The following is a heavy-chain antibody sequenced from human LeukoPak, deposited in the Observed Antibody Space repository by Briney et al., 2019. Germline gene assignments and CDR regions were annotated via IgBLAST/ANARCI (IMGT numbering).Heavy chain of an antibody. V-gene: IGHV3-23*01. CDR2: ISGRGDTT. CDR1: GFTFSNYA. Sequence: PGGSLRLSCAASGFTFSNYAMNWVRQAPGKGLEWVSEISGRGDTTYYADSVKGRFTISRDNSKKTVYLQMNSLRAEDTAVYYCARDVRHAFDIWGQGTMVTVSS. CDR3: ARDVRHAFDI. D-gene: IGHD6-6*01. J-gene: IGHJ3*02.